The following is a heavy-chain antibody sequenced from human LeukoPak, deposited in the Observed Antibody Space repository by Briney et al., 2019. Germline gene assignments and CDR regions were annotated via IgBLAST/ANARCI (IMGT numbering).Heavy chain of an antibody. CDR3: ARAKTYSGSYNDAFDI. V-gene: IGHV3-30*02. CDR1: GFTFSSYG. D-gene: IGHD1-26*01. CDR2: IRYDGSNK. J-gene: IGHJ3*02. Sequence: PGGSLRLSCAASGFTFSSYGMHWVRQAPGKGLEWVAFIRYDGSNKYYADSVKGRFTISRDNSKNTLYLQMNSLRAEDTAVYYCARAKTYSGSYNDAFDIWGQGTMVTVSS.